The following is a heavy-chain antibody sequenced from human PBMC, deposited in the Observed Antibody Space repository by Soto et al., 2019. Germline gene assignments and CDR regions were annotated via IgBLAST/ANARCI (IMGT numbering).Heavy chain of an antibody. J-gene: IGHJ6*02. CDR1: GDSFTGYY. CDR2: INPNSGGT. Sequence: ASVKVSCKAGGDSFTGYYMHWVRLAPGQGLEWMGWINPNSGGTNYAQKFQGWVTMTRDTSISTAYMELSRLRSDDTAVYYCARVGGYCISTSCYLGGVYGMDVWG. D-gene: IGHD2-2*01. V-gene: IGHV1-2*04. CDR3: ARVGGYCISTSCYLGGVYGMDV.